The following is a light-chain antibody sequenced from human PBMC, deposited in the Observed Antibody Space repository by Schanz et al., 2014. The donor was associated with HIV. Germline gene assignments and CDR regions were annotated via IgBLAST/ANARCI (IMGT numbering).Light chain of an antibody. J-gene: IGLJ3*02. Sequence: QSVLTQPPSASGTPGQRVSISCSGSSSNIGSYSVYWYQQLPGTAPKLLIYDSNNRPSGVPDRFSGSKSGTSASLAITGLQADDEADYYCQSYDTSLSVWVFGGGTKLTVL. CDR2: DSN. CDR3: QSYDTSLSVWV. V-gene: IGLV1-40*01. CDR1: SSNIGSYS.